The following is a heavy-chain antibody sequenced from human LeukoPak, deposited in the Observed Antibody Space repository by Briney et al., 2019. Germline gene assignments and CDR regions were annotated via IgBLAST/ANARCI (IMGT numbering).Heavy chain of an antibody. CDR1: GFIFSGYY. V-gene: IGHV3-11*01. CDR2: ISGSGNDI. Sequence: GGSLRLSCATSGFIFSGYYMSWIRQAPGKGLEWVSYISGSGNDISYADSVKGRFTISRDNAKGSLYLQMNSLRAADTAVYYCGTHAGKTGSDDWGQGTLVTVSS. J-gene: IGHJ4*02. D-gene: IGHD3-9*01. CDR3: GTHAGKTGSDD.